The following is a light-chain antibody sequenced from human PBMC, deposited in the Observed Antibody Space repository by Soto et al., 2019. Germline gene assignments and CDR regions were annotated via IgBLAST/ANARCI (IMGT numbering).Light chain of an antibody. CDR3: QQYDSLWT. CDR1: QSISGY. Sequence: DIQITQSPSTLSASVGDRVTITCRASQSISGYLAWYQQRPRKAPQLLIYDASSLQTGVPSRFCGSGSGTEFTLTVSRLHPDDLATYYCQQYDSLWTFGQGTKVDIK. J-gene: IGKJ1*01. V-gene: IGKV1-5*01. CDR2: DAS.